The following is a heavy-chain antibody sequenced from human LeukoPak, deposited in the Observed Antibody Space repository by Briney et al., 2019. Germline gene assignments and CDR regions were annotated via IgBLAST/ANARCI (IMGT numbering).Heavy chain of an antibody. V-gene: IGHV1-2*02. D-gene: IGHD3-22*01. CDR3: ARESDYYDSSGYYFSWFDP. CDR2: INPNSGGT. Sequence: ASVKVSCKASGYTLTGYYMHWVRQAPGQGLEWMGWINPNSGGTNYAQKFQGRVTMTRDTSISTAYMELSRLRSDDTAVYYCARESDYYDSSGYYFSWFDPWGQGTLVTVSS. J-gene: IGHJ5*02. CDR1: GYTLTGYY.